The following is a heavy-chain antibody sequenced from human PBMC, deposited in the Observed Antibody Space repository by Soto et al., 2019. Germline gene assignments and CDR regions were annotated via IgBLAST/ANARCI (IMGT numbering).Heavy chain of an antibody. CDR2: IWEDGSEE. CDR1: GFIFSNSL. CDR3: ARAPEGSVFGLDS. J-gene: IGHJ4*02. D-gene: IGHD3-10*02. Sequence: QVQLVESGGGVVQPGRSLRLSCAASGFIFSNSLMHWVRQAPGKGLEWVAVIWEDGSEEYYADSVKGRFTISRDNSMNTLYLQMERLRVDDMAIYYCARAPEGSVFGLDSWGQGTLVTVSS. V-gene: IGHV3-33*01.